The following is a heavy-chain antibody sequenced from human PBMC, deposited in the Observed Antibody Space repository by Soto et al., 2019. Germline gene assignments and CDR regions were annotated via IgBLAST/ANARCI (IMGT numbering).Heavy chain of an antibody. CDR1: GGSISSSSYY. V-gene: IGHV4-39*01. CDR3: ARHVYSSSSDY. CDR2: IYYSGST. D-gene: IGHD6-6*01. Sequence: SETLSLTCTVSGGSISSSSYYWGWIRQPPGKGLEWIGSIYYSGSTYYNPSLKSRVTISVDTSKNQFSLKLSSVTAADTAVYYCARHVYSSSSDYWGQGTLVLVSS. J-gene: IGHJ4*02.